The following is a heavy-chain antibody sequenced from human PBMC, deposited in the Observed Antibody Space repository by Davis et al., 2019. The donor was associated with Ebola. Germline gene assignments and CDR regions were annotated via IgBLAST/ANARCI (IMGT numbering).Heavy chain of an antibody. Sequence: GESLKISCEASGFSFSTYWMHWVRQAPGKGLVWVSLMNTDGSVRNYADSVKGRFTISRDNSKNTLYPQMNSLRAEDTAVYYCARDTYYYYNTMDVWGKGTTVTVSS. CDR2: MNTDGSVR. CDR1: GFSFSTYW. CDR3: ARDTYYYYNTMDV. V-gene: IGHV3-74*01. J-gene: IGHJ6*04.